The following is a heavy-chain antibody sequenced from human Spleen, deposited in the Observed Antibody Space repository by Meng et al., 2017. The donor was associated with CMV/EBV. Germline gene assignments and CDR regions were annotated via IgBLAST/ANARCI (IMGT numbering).Heavy chain of an antibody. V-gene: IGHV1-18*01. D-gene: IGHD3-22*01. J-gene: IGHJ4*02. CDR3: ARAGHYYDSSGYHY. Sequence: ASVKVSCKASGYTFTTSGISWVRQAPGQGLQWMGWISTYNANTIFAQKLQGRLTMTTDTSTSTAYMELRSLRSDDTAVYYCARAGHYYDSSGYHYWDQGTLVTVSS. CDR2: ISTYNANT. CDR1: GYTFTTSG.